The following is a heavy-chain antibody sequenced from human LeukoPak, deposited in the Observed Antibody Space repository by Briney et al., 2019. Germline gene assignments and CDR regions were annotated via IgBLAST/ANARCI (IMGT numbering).Heavy chain of an antibody. CDR3: ARQIRYTYDPNWYHP. J-gene: IGHJ5*02. D-gene: IGHD5-12*01. CDR1: GDSIVSTSYY. V-gene: IGHV4-39*01. Sequence: PSETLSLPCSVSGDSIVSTSYYWAWIRQPPGKGLEWIGSIYYSGNTNYDPSLQSRVTISVDTSKNQFSLSLSSVTAADTAVYYCARQIRYTYDPNWYHPWGPGTLVTVSS. CDR2: IYYSGNT.